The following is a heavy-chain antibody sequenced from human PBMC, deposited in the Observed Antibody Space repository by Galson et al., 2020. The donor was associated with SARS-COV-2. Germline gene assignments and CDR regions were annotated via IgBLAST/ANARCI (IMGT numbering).Heavy chain of an antibody. D-gene: IGHD3-10*01. J-gene: IGHJ3*02. CDR1: GFTFSSYA. V-gene: IGHV3-23*01. Sequence: GESLKISCAASGFTFSSYAMSWVRQAPGKGLEWVSAISGSGGSTYYADSVKGRFTISRDNSKNTLYLQMNSLRAEDTAVYYCAKDYYGSGSYARGLFDAFDIWGQGTMVTVSS. CDR3: AKDYYGSGSYARGLFDAFDI. CDR2: ISGSGGST.